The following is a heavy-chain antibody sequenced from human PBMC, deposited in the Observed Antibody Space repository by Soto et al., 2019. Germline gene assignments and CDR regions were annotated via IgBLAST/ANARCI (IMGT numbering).Heavy chain of an antibody. CDR2: VNPILSMS. Sequence: QVQLVQSGAEVKRPGSSVKVSCKASGDTFSFYSINWVRQAPGLGLEWMGRVNPILSMSNFAQRFQGRVTMTADKSRSTAYMELSGMRSEDTAMYYCATSYGAGYRAFDYWGKGALVTVSS. D-gene: IGHD3-10*01. CDR3: ATSYGAGYRAFDY. V-gene: IGHV1-69*04. CDR1: GDTFSFYS. J-gene: IGHJ4*02.